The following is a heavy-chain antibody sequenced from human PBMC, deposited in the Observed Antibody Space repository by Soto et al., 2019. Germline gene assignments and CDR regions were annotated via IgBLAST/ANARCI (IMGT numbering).Heavy chain of an antibody. J-gene: IGHJ6*03. CDR1: GFTFSSYG. CDR3: ARELAFLGELLLYYYYYMDV. D-gene: IGHD3-10*01. Sequence: PGVSLRLSCAASGFTFSSYGMHWVRQAPGKGLEWVADITNDGSDKYYADSAKGRFTISRDNAKNSLYLQMNSLRAEDTAVYYCARELAFLGELLLYYYYYMDVWGKGTTVTVSS. CDR2: ITNDGSDK. V-gene: IGHV3-30*03.